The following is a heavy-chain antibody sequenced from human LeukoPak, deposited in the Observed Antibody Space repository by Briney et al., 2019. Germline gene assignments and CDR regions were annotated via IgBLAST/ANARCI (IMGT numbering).Heavy chain of an antibody. CDR2: ISSTSSYI. CDR3: ARELKLRWYYFDY. J-gene: IGHJ4*02. Sequence: GGSLRLSCAASGFTFSSYNMDWVRQAPGKGLEWVSSISSTSSYIYYADSVRGRFTISRDNAKNSLYLQVNSLRAEDTAMYYCARELKLRWYYFDYWGQGTLVTVSS. D-gene: IGHD4-23*01. V-gene: IGHV3-21*01. CDR1: GFTFSSYN.